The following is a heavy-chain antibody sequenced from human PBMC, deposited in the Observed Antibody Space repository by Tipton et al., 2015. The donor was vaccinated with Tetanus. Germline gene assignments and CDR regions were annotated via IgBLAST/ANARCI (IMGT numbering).Heavy chain of an antibody. CDR1: GYSISSSNW. CDR2: IYYSGST. J-gene: IGHJ4*02. Sequence: TLSLTCAVSGYSISSSNWWGWIRQPPGKGLEWIGYIYYSGSTYYNPSLKSRVTMSVDTSKNQFSLKLSSVTAVDTAVYYCARNGGSYPVGYFDYWGQGTLVTVSS. V-gene: IGHV4-28*01. D-gene: IGHD1-26*01. CDR3: ARNGGSYPVGYFDY.